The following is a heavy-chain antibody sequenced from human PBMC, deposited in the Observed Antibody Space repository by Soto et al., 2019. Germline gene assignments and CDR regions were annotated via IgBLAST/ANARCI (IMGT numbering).Heavy chain of an antibody. J-gene: IGHJ5*02. D-gene: IGHD3-3*01. CDR2: ISYDGSNK. V-gene: IGHV3-30*18. CDR1: GFTFNNYG. Sequence: GGSLRLSCAASGFTFNNYGMHWVRKAPGKGLEWVAVISYDGSNKYYADSVKGRFTISRDNSKNTLYLQMNSLRAEDTAVYYYAKSAAALKYYDFWSGSWFDPWGQGTLVTVSS. CDR3: AKSAAALKYYDFWSGSWFDP.